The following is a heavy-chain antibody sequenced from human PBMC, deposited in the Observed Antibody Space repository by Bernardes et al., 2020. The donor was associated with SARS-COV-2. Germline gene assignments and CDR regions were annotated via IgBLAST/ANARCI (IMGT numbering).Heavy chain of an antibody. J-gene: IGHJ4*02. D-gene: IGHD5-18*01. CDR2: IYYSGNT. Sequence: TLSLTCTLSDGSISYYYWSWIRQPPGKGLEWIGYIYYSGNTDYNPSFNSRVSISVDASRNQFSLNLTSVTSADTAMYYCARGIGYNYGFDSWGQGTLVTVSS. CDR1: DGSISYYY. V-gene: IGHV4-59*01. CDR3: ARGIGYNYGFDS.